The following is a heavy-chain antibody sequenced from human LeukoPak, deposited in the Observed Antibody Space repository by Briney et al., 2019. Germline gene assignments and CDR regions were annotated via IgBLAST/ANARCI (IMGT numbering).Heavy chain of an antibody. D-gene: IGHD6-6*01. CDR1: GFTFSSYT. CDR2: ISSSSSYI. Sequence: GGSLRLSCAASGFTFSSYTMNWVRQAPGKGLEWVSSISSSSSYIYYADSVKGRFTISRGNAKNSLYLQMNSLRAEDTAVYYCARKDSSSSCGYFDYWGQGTLVTVSS. CDR3: ARKDSSSSCGYFDY. J-gene: IGHJ4*02. V-gene: IGHV3-21*01.